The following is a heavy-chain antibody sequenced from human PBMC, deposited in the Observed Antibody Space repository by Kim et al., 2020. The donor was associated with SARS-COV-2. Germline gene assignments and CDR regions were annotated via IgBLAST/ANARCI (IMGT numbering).Heavy chain of an antibody. Sequence: YYAASVKGRFTISRDNSRNTLYLQMDSLRAEDTAVYYWARDDSGYPPGFYWGQGTLVTVSS. V-gene: IGHV3-33*01. D-gene: IGHD5-12*01. CDR3: ARDDSGYPPGFY. J-gene: IGHJ4*02.